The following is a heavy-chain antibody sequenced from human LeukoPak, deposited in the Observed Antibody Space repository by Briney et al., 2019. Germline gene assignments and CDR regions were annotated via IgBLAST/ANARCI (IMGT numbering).Heavy chain of an antibody. V-gene: IGHV1-18*01. CDR1: GGTFSSYG. CDR3: ARGSEIVSWFGELSGYYYYGMDV. Sequence: ASVKVSCKASGGTFSSYGISWVRQAPGQGLEWMGWISAYNGNTNYAQKLQGRVTMTTDTSTSTAYMELRSLRSDDTAVYYCARGSEIVSWFGELSGYYYYGMDVWGQGTTVTVSS. CDR2: ISAYNGNT. D-gene: IGHD3-10*01. J-gene: IGHJ6*02.